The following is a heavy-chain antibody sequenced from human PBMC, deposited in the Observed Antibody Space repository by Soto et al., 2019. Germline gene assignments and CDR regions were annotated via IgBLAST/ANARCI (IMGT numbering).Heavy chain of an antibody. J-gene: IGHJ5*02. CDR1: GFTFSSYG. CDR3: AKEERHDFWSGYYAWAENNWFDP. V-gene: IGHV3-30*18. D-gene: IGHD3-3*01. CDR2: ISYDGSNK. Sequence: GGSLRLSCAASGFTFSSYGMHWVRQAPGKGLEWVAVISYDGSNKYYADSVKGRFTISRDNSKNTLYLQMNSLRAEDTAVYYCAKEERHDFWSGYYAWAENNWFDPWGQGTLVTVSS.